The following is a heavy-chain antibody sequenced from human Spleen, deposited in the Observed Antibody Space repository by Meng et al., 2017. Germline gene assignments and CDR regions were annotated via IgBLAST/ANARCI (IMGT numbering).Heavy chain of an antibody. Sequence: SETLSLTCAVYGGSFSGYYWSWIRQPPGKGLEWIGEINHSGSTNYNPSLKSRVTISVDTSKNQFSLKLSGLRSDGTAMYYCARDENISAAGKLFGDYWGQGTLVTVSS. CDR3: ARDENISAAGKLFGDY. J-gene: IGHJ4*02. CDR2: INHSGST. D-gene: IGHD6-13*01. CDR1: GGSFSGYY. V-gene: IGHV4-34*01.